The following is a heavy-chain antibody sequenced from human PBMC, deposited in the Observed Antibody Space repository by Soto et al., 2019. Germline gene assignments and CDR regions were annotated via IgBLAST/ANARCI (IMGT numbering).Heavy chain of an antibody. D-gene: IGHD2-2*01. CDR1: GGSISSSSYY. CDR3: ARLKREYCSSTSCPFYH. J-gene: IGHJ4*02. CDR2: IYYSGST. Sequence: SETLSLTXTVSGGSISSSSYYWGWIRQPPGKGLEWIGSIYYSGSTYYNPSLKSRVTISVDTSKNQFSLKLSSVTAADTAVYYCARLKREYCSSTSCPFYHWGQGTLVTVSS. V-gene: IGHV4-39*01.